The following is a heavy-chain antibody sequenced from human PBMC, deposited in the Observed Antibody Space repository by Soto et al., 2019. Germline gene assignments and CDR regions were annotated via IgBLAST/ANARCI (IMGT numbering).Heavy chain of an antibody. V-gene: IGHV3-11*01. CDR3: ARDPGLPRGMDV. CDR2: ITSGGRST. D-gene: IGHD3-16*01. J-gene: IGHJ6*02. Sequence: QVRLVESGGDLVKPGGSLRLSCEGYGFTFKDYYMSWIRQAPGQGLEWIAFITSGGRSTYYADSVRGRFTISRDDAKKSPYLQMNGPTGEGTALYYCARDPGLPRGMDVWGQGTTVIVSS. CDR1: GFTFKDYY.